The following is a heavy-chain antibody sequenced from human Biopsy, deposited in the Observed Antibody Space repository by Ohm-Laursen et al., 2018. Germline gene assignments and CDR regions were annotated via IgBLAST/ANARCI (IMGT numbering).Heavy chain of an antibody. CDR3: ARGSNEYGGLYFPH. CDR2: ISHTGYT. Sequence: TLSLTCTASGGSFTGHYWTWIRQPPGKGLEWIGHISHTGYTSYKSSLKSRVTISLGTSRKHFSLRLTSLAAADTAVYYCARGSNEYGGLYFPHWGQGTLVTVPS. V-gene: IGHV4-59*11. D-gene: IGHD4-23*01. CDR1: GGSFTGHY. J-gene: IGHJ1*01.